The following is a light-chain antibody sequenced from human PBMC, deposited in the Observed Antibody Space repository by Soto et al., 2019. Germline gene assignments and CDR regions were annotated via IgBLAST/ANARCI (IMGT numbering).Light chain of an antibody. CDR3: QQYVRSPRT. V-gene: IGKV3-20*01. CDR2: DAS. CDR1: QSVTNNQ. Sequence: EFVLTQSPGTLSVSPGERATLSCRASQSVTNNQLAWYQQKPGQAPRILIYDASSRATGIPDRFSGSGSGKDFTLTISRLEPEDFEVYYCQQYVRSPRTFGQGTKVEIK. J-gene: IGKJ1*01.